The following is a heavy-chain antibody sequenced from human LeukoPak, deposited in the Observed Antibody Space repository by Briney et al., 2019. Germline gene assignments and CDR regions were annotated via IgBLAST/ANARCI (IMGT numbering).Heavy chain of an antibody. J-gene: IGHJ4*02. V-gene: IGHV4-34*01. CDR3: ASDDNSGSY. CDR1: GGSFGGYY. CDR2: INHSGST. Sequence: SETLSRSCAVYGGSFGGYYWSWIRQPPGKGLEWIGEINHSGSTNYNPSLKSRVTISVDTSKNQFSLKLSSVTAADTAVYYCASDDNSGSYWGQGTLVTVSS. D-gene: IGHD3-22*01.